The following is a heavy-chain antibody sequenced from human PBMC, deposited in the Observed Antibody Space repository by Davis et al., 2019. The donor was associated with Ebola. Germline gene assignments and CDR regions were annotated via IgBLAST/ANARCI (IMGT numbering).Heavy chain of an antibody. Sequence: GGSLRLSCAVSGFSFSNSPMSWVRQAPGQGLEWVSSITYSGLGTYYTDSVKGRFAISRDNSKNTLYLQMNSLRAEDTAVYYCAKDYLDYWGQGTLVTVSS. CDR3: AKDYLDY. CDR2: ITYSGLGT. V-gene: IGHV3-23*01. J-gene: IGHJ4*02. CDR1: GFSFSNSP.